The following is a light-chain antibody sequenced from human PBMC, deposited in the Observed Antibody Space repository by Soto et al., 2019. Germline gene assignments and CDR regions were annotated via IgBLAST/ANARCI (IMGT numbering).Light chain of an antibody. Sequence: AIQLTQTPSSVSASVGDRVTITCRATQDISNYLAWYQHKPGRGPMLLIFDASTLESGVPSRFIGSGSGTHSTLTTSSRRPENFATNICKNFKSYPITFGQGTRVEVK. CDR2: DAS. V-gene: IGKV1-13*02. CDR3: KNFKSYPIT. J-gene: IGKJ5*01. CDR1: QDISNY.